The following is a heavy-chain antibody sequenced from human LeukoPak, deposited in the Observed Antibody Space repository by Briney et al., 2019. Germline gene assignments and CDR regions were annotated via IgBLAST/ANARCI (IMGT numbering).Heavy chain of an antibody. V-gene: IGHV4-61*08. J-gene: IGHJ4*02. CDR1: GGSISSGDYY. CDR2: IYYSGST. CDR3: ARLGGSIAAAGMI. D-gene: IGHD6-13*01. Sequence: SETLSLTCTVSGGSISSGDYYWSWIRQPPGKGLEWIGYIYYSGSTNYNPSLKSRVIISVDTSKNQFSLKLSSVTAADTALYYCARLGGSIAAAGMIWGQGTLVTVSS.